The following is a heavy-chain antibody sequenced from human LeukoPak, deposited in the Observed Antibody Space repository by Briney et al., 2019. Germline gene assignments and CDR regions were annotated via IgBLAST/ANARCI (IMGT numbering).Heavy chain of an antibody. CDR3: ARGYYYDSSGYYYVNY. V-gene: IGHV1-2*02. CDR1: GYTFTGYY. CDR2: INPNSGGT. J-gene: IGHJ4*02. Sequence: ASVKISCKASGYTFTGYYMHWVRQAPGQGLEWMGWINPNSGGTNYAQKFQGRVTMTRDTSISTAYMELSSLRSDDTAVYYCARGYYYDSSGYYYVNYWGQGTLVTVSS. D-gene: IGHD3-22*01.